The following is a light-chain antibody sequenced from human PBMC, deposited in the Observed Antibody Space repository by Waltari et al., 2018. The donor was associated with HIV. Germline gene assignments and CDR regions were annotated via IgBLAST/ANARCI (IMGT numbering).Light chain of an antibody. Sequence: QSALTQPPSASGSPGQSVTISCPGPSSAVGGSKYVPCYQQHPGKAPKHMSYECSNRPSGVPDRFSGPKSGNTASRTVSGLQAEDEADYYCSSYAGSNTYVVFGGGTKLTVL. V-gene: IGLV2-8*01. CDR3: SSYAGSNTYVV. J-gene: IGLJ2*01. CDR2: ECS. CDR1: SSAVGGSKY.